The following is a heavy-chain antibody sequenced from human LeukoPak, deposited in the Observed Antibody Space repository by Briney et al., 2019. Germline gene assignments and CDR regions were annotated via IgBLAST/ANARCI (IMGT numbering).Heavy chain of an antibody. D-gene: IGHD6-19*01. J-gene: IGHJ4*02. CDR2: FKPYNGKT. CDR3: ARERSGWFFSN. V-gene: IGHV1-18*01. CDR1: GYSFTSYG. Sequence: GSVRLSCKASGYSFTSYGITWVRQAPEQGLEWIGWFKPYNGKTNYAQNMQGRVTMTTDTSTSTAYMDMRSLRSDDTAVYYCARERSGWFFSNWGQGTLVTVSS.